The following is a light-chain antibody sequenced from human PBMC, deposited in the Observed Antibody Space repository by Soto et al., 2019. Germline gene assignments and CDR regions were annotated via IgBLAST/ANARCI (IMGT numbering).Light chain of an antibody. CDR1: SSDVGGYNF. Sequence: QSVLTQPASVSGSPGQSITISCTGTSSDVGGYNFVSWYQQHPGNAPKLIIYDVTSRPSGVSNRFSGSKSGNAASLTISGLQAEDEAVYYCNSYTSSGAVVFVVGTKVTVL. CDR2: DVT. V-gene: IGLV2-14*03. CDR3: NSYTSSGAVV. J-gene: IGLJ3*02.